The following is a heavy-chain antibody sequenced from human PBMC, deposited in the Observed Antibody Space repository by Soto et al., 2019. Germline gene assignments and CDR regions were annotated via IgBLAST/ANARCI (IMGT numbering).Heavy chain of an antibody. V-gene: IGHV4-34*01. CDR3: ARLGAGPYYDILTGYYYYYGMDV. CDR2: INHSGST. J-gene: IGHJ6*02. D-gene: IGHD3-9*01. CDR1: GGSFSGYY. Sequence: SETLSLTXAVYGGSFSGYYWSWIRQPPGKGLEWIGEINHSGSTNYNPSLKSRVTISVDTSKNQFSLKLSSVTAADTAVYYCARLGAGPYYDILTGYYYYYGMDVWGQGTTVTVSS.